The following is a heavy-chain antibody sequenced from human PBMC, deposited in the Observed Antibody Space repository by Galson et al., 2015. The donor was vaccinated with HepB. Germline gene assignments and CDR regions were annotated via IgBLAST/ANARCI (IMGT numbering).Heavy chain of an antibody. CDR3: ARGDPTVAIAVAGTLDY. V-gene: IGHV7-4-1*02. J-gene: IGHJ4*02. D-gene: IGHD6-19*01. CDR1: GYTFTSYA. Sequence: SVKVSCKASGYTFTSYAMNWVRQAPGQGLEWMGWINTNTGNPTYAQGFTGRFVFSLDTSVSTAYLQISSLKAGDTAVYYCARGDPTVAIAVAGTLDYWGQGTLVTVSS. CDR2: INTNTGNP.